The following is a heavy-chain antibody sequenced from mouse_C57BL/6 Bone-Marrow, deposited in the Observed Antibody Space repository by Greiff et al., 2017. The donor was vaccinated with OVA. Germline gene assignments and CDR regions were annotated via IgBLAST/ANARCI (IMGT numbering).Heavy chain of an antibody. D-gene: IGHD1-1*01. J-gene: IGHJ4*01. CDR2: ISDGGSYT. CDR3: AITTVVAPPYAMDY. CDR1: GFTFSSYA. V-gene: IGHV5-4*03. Sequence: EVKLVESGGGLVKPGGSLKLSCAASGFTFSSYAMSWVRQTPEKRLEWVATISDGGSYTYYPDNVKGRFTISRDNAKNNLYLQRSHLKSEDTAMYYCAITTVVAPPYAMDYWGQGTSVTVSS.